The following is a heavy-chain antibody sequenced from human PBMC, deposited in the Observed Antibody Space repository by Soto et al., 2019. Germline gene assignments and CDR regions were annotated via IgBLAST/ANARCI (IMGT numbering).Heavy chain of an antibody. CDR2: ISSSSSTI. CDR1: GFTFSSYS. CDR3: ARDGRIGYSGRVFPAFDI. Sequence: EVQLVESGGGLVQPGGSLRLSCAASGFTFSSYSMNWVRQAPGKGLEWVSYISSSSSTIYYADSVKGRFTISRDNAKNSLYLQMNSLRDEDTAVYYCARDGRIGYSGRVFPAFDIWDQGTMVTVSS. J-gene: IGHJ3*02. V-gene: IGHV3-48*02. D-gene: IGHD5-12*01.